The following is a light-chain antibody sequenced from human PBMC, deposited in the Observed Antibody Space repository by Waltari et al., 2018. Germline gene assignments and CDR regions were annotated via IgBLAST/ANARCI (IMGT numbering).Light chain of an antibody. Sequence: QSALTQPRSVSGSPGQSVTISCTGASSDVGSNNRVSWYPQPPGTAPKLILHDVDERPSGVPDRFSGSKSGNTASLTISGLQGEDEADYYCCSYAGRYTWVFGGGTKLTVL. J-gene: IGLJ3*02. V-gene: IGLV2-11*01. CDR3: CSYAGRYTWV. CDR2: DVD. CDR1: SSDVGSNNR.